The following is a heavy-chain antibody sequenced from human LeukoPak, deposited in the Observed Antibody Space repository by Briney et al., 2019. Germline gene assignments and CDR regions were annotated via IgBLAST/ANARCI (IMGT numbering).Heavy chain of an antibody. J-gene: IGHJ4*02. Sequence: ASVKVSCKASGYTFTGYYMHWVRQAPGQGLEWMGIINPGGRSTSYAQKFQGRVTMTRDTSTSTVYMELSSLRSEDTAVYYCAREIGPIQLHLWGSAFDYWGQGTLVTVSS. CDR2: INPGGRST. V-gene: IGHV1-46*01. D-gene: IGHD5-24*01. CDR1: GYTFTGYY. CDR3: AREIGPIQLHLWGSAFDY.